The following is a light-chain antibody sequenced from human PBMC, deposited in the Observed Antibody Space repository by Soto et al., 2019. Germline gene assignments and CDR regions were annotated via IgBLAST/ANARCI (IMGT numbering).Light chain of an antibody. Sequence: QSVLTQPASVSGSPGQSITLSCTGTSSDVGGYNYVSWYQQHPGKAPKLMIYDVSNRPSGVSDRFSGSKSGNTASLTISGLQAEDEADYYCSSYTTTTARLFGGGTKVTVL. CDR1: SSDVGGYNY. CDR2: DVS. J-gene: IGLJ2*01. CDR3: SSYTTTTARL. V-gene: IGLV2-14*01.